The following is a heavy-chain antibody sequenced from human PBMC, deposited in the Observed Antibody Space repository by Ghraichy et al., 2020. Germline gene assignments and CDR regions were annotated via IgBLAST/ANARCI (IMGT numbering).Heavy chain of an antibody. D-gene: IGHD3-9*01. V-gene: IGHV1-2*02. CDR2: INPNNGGT. Sequence: ASVKVSCKTSGYTFTGHYMHWVRQAPGQGLEWMGWINPNNGGTNYAQKFQGRVTMTRDTSISTAYMELSSLTSDDTAVYYCGRDYDILRGLGLTEAYWGQGTLVTVSS. CDR3: GRDYDILRGLGLTEAY. J-gene: IGHJ4*02. CDR1: GYTFTGHY.